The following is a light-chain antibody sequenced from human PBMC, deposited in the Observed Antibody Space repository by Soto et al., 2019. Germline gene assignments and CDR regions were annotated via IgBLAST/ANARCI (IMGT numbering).Light chain of an antibody. J-gene: IGKJ1*01. CDR2: GAS. V-gene: IGKV3-20*01. Sequence: EIVLTQSPGTLSLSPGERATLSCRASQSVSSSYFASHQQKPGQAPSLLIYGASSSTSGTANRFSGSGSRTDFTLTISSLEHEVFADYYCQKYGSSPETFGQGTKVEIK. CDR1: QSVSSSY. CDR3: QKYGSSPET.